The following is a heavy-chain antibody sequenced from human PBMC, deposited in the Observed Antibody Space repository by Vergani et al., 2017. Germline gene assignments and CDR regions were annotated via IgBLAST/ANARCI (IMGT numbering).Heavy chain of an antibody. CDR1: GYIFNSYY. D-gene: IGHD2-2*01. CDR3: ARDPDIVVVPAAPYYYYYYGMDV. CDR2: LDPRGGPP. V-gene: IGHV1-46*02. J-gene: IGHJ6*02. Sequence: QVQLVQSGAAVKKPGASVKLSCKSSGYIFNSYYIHWVRQAPGQGLEWMGLLDPRGGPPTYAEKFEGRVTLTSDTSTSTFYMELRSLRSDDTAVYYCARDPDIVVVPAAPYYYYYYGMDVWGQGTTVTVSS.